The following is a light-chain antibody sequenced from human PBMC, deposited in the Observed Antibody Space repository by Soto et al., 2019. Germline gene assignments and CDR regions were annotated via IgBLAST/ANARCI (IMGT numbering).Light chain of an antibody. CDR1: QGISRW. CDR2: AAF. J-gene: IGKJ4*01. CDR3: QQANSFPPT. V-gene: IGKV1-12*01. Sequence: DIQMTQSPSSVSASVGDRVTITCRASQGISRWLAWYQQKPGKAPKLLIYAAFSLQSGVPSRFSGSGSGTEFTLTISSLPPEDFATYYCQQANSFPPTFGGGTKVEIK.